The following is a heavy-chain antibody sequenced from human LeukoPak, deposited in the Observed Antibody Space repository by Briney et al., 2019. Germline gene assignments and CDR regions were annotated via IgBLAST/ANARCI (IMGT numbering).Heavy chain of an antibody. V-gene: IGHV3-23*01. J-gene: IGHJ6*02. CDR3: AREIGADGRSHGMDV. Sequence: GGSLRLSCAASGFTFSNYAMSWVRQAPGKGLEWVSSIHYSGGSTYYADSVKGRFTISRDNSKNTLYLQMNSLRAEDTAVYYCAREIGADGRSHGMDVWGQGTTVIVSS. CDR2: IHYSGGST. D-gene: IGHD6-13*01. CDR1: GFTFSNYA.